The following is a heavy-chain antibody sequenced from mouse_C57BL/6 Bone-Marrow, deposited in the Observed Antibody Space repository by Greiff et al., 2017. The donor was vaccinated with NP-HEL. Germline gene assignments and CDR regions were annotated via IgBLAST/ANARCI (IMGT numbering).Heavy chain of an antibody. D-gene: IGHD2-3*01. CDR1: GYTFTSYW. CDR3: ARGWVPSYWYFDV. Sequence: QVQLQQPGAELVKPGASVKLSCKASGYTFTSYWMHWVKQRPGQGLEWIGMIHPNSGSTNYYEKFKSKATLSVDKASSTASMQLTSLTNESSTVYYCARGWVPSYWYFDVWGTGTTVTVSS. CDR2: IHPNSGST. J-gene: IGHJ1*03. V-gene: IGHV1-64*01.